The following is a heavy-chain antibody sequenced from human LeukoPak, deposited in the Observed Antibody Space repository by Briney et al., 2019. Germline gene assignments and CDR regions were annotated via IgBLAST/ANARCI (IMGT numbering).Heavy chain of an antibody. CDR2: IGGSDGRT. Sequence: GGSLRLSCAASGFTFSSYAMSWVRQAPGKGLEWVSLIGGSDGRTRYADSVKGRFTISRDNSKNTLYLEMNSLRAEDTAVYYCAKDSSSYDWGYMDVWGKGTTVTISS. J-gene: IGHJ6*03. D-gene: IGHD3-22*01. V-gene: IGHV3-23*01. CDR3: AKDSSSYDWGYMDV. CDR1: GFTFSSYA.